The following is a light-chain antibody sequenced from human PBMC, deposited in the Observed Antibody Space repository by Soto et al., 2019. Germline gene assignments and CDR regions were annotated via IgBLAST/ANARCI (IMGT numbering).Light chain of an antibody. CDR1: QSISSY. CDR2: AAS. CDR3: QQSYSTPWT. J-gene: IGKJ1*01. Sequence: DIQMTQSPSSLSASLGYRVSITCRASQSISSYLNWYQQKPGKAPKLLIYAASSLQSGVPSRFSGSGSGTDFTLTISSLQPEDFATYYCQQSYSTPWTFGQGTKVDI. V-gene: IGKV1-39*01.